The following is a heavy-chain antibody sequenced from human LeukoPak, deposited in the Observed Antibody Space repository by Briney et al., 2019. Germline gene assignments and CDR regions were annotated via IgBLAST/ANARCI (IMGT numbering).Heavy chain of an antibody. V-gene: IGHV5-51*01. CDR2: IYPGDSDI. CDR3: VRQKGH. Sequence: GESLKISCKASGYSFNRYWIAGVRQMPGKGLGWMGIIYPGDSDIRYSPSLQGQVIISVDKSVNITYLQWTSLKASDTAIYYCVRQKGHWGQGTLVSVSS. CDR1: GYSFNRYW. J-gene: IGHJ1*01.